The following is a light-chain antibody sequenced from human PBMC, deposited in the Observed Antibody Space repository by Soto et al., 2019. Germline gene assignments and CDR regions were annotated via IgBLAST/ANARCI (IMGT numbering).Light chain of an antibody. J-gene: IGKJ1*01. CDR2: GAS. CDR3: QQYNSYWT. Sequence: DIQMTQSPSTLSASVGDRVTITCRASQSISSWLAWYQQKPGKAPKLLIYGASSLERGVPSRFSGSGSGTEFTLTISSLQPDDFVTYYCQQYNSYWTFGQGTKVEIK. CDR1: QSISSW. V-gene: IGKV1-5*01.